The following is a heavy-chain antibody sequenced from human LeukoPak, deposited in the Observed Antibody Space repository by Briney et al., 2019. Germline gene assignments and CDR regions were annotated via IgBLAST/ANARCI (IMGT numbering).Heavy chain of an antibody. CDR1: GFTFSSYW. V-gene: IGHV3-7*01. J-gene: IGHJ5*02. Sequence: GGSLRLSCAASGFTFSSYWMSWVRQAPGKGLEWVANIKQDGSEKYYVDSVKGRFTISRDNAKNSLYLQMNSLRAEDTAVYYCVRENNWGPYNWFDPWGQGTLVTVSS. D-gene: IGHD7-27*01. CDR2: IKQDGSEK. CDR3: VRENNWGPYNWFDP.